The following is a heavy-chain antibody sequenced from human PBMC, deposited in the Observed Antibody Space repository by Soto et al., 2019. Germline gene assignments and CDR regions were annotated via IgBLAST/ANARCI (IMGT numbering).Heavy chain of an antibody. V-gene: IGHV4-31*03. CDR1: GDSISRNGYF. J-gene: IGHJ6*02. D-gene: IGHD3-10*01. CDR3: ARGTMLRGPGYYYAMDV. Sequence: SETLSLTCTVSGDSISRNGYFWTWIRQHPGKGLEWIGYIYYSGSSYYNPSLKSRVIISVDTSKNQFSLNLTAVTAADTAVYYCARGTMLRGPGYYYAMDVWGQGTPVTVSS. CDR2: IYYSGSS.